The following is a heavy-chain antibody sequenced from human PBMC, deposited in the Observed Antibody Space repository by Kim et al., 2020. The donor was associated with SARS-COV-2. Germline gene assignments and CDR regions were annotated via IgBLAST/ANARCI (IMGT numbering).Heavy chain of an antibody. Sequence: SVKVSCKASGGTFSSYTISWVRQAPGQGLEWMGRIIPILGIANYAQKFQGRVTITADKSTSTAYMELSSLRSEDTAVYYCASSHGSGSLPAWGSKFDYWGQGTLVTVSS. J-gene: IGHJ4*02. CDR2: IIPILGIA. V-gene: IGHV1-69*02. D-gene: IGHD3-10*01. CDR1: GGTFSSYT. CDR3: ASSHGSGSLPAWGSKFDY.